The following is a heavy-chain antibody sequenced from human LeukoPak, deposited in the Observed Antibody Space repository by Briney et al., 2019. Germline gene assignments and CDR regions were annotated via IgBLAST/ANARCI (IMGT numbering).Heavy chain of an antibody. J-gene: IGHJ5*02. Sequence: GGSLRLSCAASGFTFSNYTVHWVRQAPGKGLEWVAVIAYDGSYTYYAESVRGRFTFSRDNSKNTLYLQMNSLKPEDTAVYYCARGYRPYNSACLFAPWGQGTLVTVSS. V-gene: IGHV3-30*04. CDR2: IAYDGSYT. CDR1: GFTFSNYT. CDR3: ARGYRPYNSACLFAP. D-gene: IGHD6-25*01.